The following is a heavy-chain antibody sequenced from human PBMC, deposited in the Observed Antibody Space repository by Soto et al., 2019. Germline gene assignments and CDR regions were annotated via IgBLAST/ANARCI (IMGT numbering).Heavy chain of an antibody. CDR3: ARAQMALDAFDI. CDR1: GYTFTGYY. D-gene: IGHD2-8*01. V-gene: IGHV1-2*04. J-gene: IGHJ3*02. CDR2: INPNSGGT. Sequence: QVQLVQSGAEVKKPGASVKVSCKASGYTFTGYYMHWVRQAPGQGLEWMGWINPNSGGTNYAQKLQGWVTMTRDTCISPAYMELSRLRSDDTAVYYCARAQMALDAFDIWGQGTMVTVSS.